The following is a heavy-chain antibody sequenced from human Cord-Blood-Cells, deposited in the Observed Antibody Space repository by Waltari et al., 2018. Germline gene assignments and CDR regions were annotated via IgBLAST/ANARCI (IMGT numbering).Heavy chain of an antibody. CDR2: INPNSGGT. CDR3: ARVWPYCSSTSCFDY. Sequence: QVQLVQSGAEVKKPGASVTVSCKASGYTFTGYYMHWVPQAPGQGLEWMGWINPNSGGTNYAQKFQGRVTMTRDTSISTAYMELSRLRSDDTAVYYCARVWPYCSSTSCFDYWGQGTLVTVSS. CDR1: GYTFTGYY. J-gene: IGHJ4*02. D-gene: IGHD2-2*01. V-gene: IGHV1-2*02.